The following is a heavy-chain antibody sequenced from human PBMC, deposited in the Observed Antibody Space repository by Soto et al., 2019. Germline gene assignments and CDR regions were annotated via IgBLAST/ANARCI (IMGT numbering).Heavy chain of an antibody. CDR2: INHSGST. CDR3: AREGAYYNFWSGYYTAAYFFDY. Sequence: SETLSLTWAVFCGSCSDHYCSRIRQPPRKGLEWIGEINHSGSTNYNPSIKSRVTISIDTSKSQFSLSLSSVTAADTAVYYCAREGAYYNFWSGYYTAAYFFDYWGQGTPVTVSS. D-gene: IGHD3-3*01. J-gene: IGHJ4*02. CDR1: CGSCSDHY. V-gene: IGHV4-34*01.